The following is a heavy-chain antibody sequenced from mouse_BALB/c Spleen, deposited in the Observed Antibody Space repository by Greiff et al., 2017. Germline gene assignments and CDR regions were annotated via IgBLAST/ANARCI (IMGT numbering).Heavy chain of an antibody. CDR3: ARSGDGYYDYYAMDY. D-gene: IGHD2-3*01. Sequence: VQLQQSGAELVRPGVSVKISCKGSGYTFTDYAMHWVKQSHAKSLEWIGVISTYYGDASYNQKFKGKATMTVDKSSSTAYMELARLTSEDSAIYYCARSGDGYYDYYAMDYWGQGTSVTVSS. CDR1: GYTFTDYA. J-gene: IGHJ4*01. V-gene: IGHV1S137*01. CDR2: ISTYYGDA.